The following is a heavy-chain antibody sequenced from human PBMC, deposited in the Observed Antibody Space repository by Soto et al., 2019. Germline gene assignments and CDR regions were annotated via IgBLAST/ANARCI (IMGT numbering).Heavy chain of an antibody. CDR3: ARSFGWYAIDY. V-gene: IGHV4-4*02. CDR2: ISHSGSV. CDR1: GGSISSSHF. Sequence: QVLLQESGLGLVQPSGTLSLSCAVSGGSISSSHFWGWVRQPPGKGLEWVGDISHSGSVNYNPSLKSRVTISIDKSKNQFSLKLNSVTAADTAVYYCARSFGWYAIDYWGQGTLVIVSS. J-gene: IGHJ4*02. D-gene: IGHD6-19*01.